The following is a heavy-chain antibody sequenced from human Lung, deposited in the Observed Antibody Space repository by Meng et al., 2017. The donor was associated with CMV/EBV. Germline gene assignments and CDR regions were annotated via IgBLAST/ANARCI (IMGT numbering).Heavy chain of an antibody. CDR1: GGSISSSNYY. Sequence: LXCTVSGGSISSSNYYWGWIRQPPGKGLEWIGRMLSTGSTYYNPSLKSRVTISLDTSKNQFSLKLNSVTAADTAVYFCARDHKFRVGIVVVPAFDIXGQGXMVTVSS. V-gene: IGHV4-39*07. CDR3: ARDHKFRVGIVVVPAFDI. J-gene: IGHJ3*02. D-gene: IGHD2-2*01. CDR2: MLSTGST.